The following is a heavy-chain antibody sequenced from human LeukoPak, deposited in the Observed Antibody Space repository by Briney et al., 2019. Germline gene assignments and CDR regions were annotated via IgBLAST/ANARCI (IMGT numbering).Heavy chain of an antibody. CDR3: AAELYSGTYGRCCSFAF. CDR2: INFAAGST. D-gene: IGHD1-26*01. CDR1: GFTFSTYG. V-gene: IGHV3-23*01. J-gene: IGHJ4*02. Sequence: PGGSLRLSCAATGFTFSTYGVTWVRQAPEKGLQWVSTINFAAGSTHYADSVKGRFTISRDNSKNTVYLQMNSLRADDTAVYYCAAELYSGTYGRCCSFAFWGQGTQVTVSS.